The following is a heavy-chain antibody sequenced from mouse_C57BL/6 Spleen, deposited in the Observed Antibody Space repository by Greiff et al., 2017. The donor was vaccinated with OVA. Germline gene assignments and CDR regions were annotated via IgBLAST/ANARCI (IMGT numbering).Heavy chain of an antibody. Sequence: VKLMESGAELVKPGASVKISCKASGYAFSSYWMNWVKQRPGKGLEWIGQIYPGDGDTNYNGKFKGKATLTADKSSSTAYMQLSSLTSEDSAVYFCAREGYYGSSYDFDYWGQGTTLTVSS. V-gene: IGHV1-80*01. CDR1: GYAFSSYW. CDR2: IYPGDGDT. J-gene: IGHJ2*01. D-gene: IGHD1-1*01. CDR3: AREGYYGSSYDFDY.